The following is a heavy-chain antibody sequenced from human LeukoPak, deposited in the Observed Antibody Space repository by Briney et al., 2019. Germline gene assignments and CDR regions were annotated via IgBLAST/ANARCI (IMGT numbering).Heavy chain of an antibody. D-gene: IGHD3-22*01. Sequence: PGGSLRLSCTASGFTFSGYEMNWVRQAPGKGLEWVSYISSSGNSIYYADSVKGRFTISRDNSKNTLYLQMNSLRAEDTAVYYCAKDRDDSSGYFATYYFDYWGQGTLVTVSS. CDR3: AKDRDDSSGYFATYYFDY. CDR1: GFTFSGYE. J-gene: IGHJ4*02. CDR2: ISSSGNSI. V-gene: IGHV3-48*03.